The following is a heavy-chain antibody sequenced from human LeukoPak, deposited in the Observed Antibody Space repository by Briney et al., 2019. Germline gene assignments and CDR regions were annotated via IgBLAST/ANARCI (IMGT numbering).Heavy chain of an antibody. CDR1: GYTFTSYG. D-gene: IGHD6-13*01. Sequence: ASVKVSRKASGYTFTSYGISWVRQAPGQGREWMGWISAYNGNTNYAQKLQGRVTMTTDTSTSTAYMELRSLRSDDTAVYYCASTKPYSSSWFFDYWGQGTLVTVSS. J-gene: IGHJ4*02. CDR2: ISAYNGNT. V-gene: IGHV1-18*01. CDR3: ASTKPYSSSWFFDY.